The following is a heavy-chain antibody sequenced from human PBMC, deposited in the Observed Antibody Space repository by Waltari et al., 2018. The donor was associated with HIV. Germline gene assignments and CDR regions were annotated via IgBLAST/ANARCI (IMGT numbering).Heavy chain of an antibody. V-gene: IGHV4-34*01. Sequence: QVQLQQWGAGLLKPSETLSLTCAVYGGSFSGYYWSWIRQPPGKGLEWIGEINHRGRTNYNPSLKSRVTISVDTSKNQFSLKLSSVTAADTAVYYCARGFGTVTTGPFDYWGQGTLVTVSS. J-gene: IGHJ4*02. CDR3: ARGFGTVTTGPFDY. CDR2: INHRGRT. CDR1: GGSFSGYY. D-gene: IGHD4-17*01.